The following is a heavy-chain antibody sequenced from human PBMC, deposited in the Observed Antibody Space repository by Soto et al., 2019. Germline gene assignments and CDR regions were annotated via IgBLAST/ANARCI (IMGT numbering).Heavy chain of an antibody. CDR1: GFTFEDHG. CDR2: INWSGSST. Sequence: GSLRLCCAASGFTFEDHGMTWVRQVPGKGLEWVAEINWSGSSTSYADSVKGRFTISRDNAKNSLYLQMNSLRAEDTALYFCARDGGVAVAVDATDIWGQGTMVTVSS. CDR3: ARDGGVAVAVDATDI. D-gene: IGHD6-19*01. J-gene: IGHJ3*02. V-gene: IGHV3-20*04.